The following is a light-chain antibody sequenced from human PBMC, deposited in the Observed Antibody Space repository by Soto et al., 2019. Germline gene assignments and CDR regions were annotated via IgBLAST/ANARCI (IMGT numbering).Light chain of an antibody. J-gene: IGKJ1*01. CDR1: QTISSW. CDR2: KAS. CDR3: QHYNSYSEA. V-gene: IGKV1-5*03. Sequence: DIPMTQSPSTLSGSVGDRVTITCRASQTISSWLAWYQQKPGKAPKLMIYKASTLKSGVPSRFSGSGSGTECTLTISSLQPDDFATYYCQHYNSYSEALGQGTKVDIK.